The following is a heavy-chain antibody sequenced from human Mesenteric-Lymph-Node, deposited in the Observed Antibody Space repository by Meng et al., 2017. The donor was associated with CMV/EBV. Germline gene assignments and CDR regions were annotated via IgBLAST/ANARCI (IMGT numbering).Heavy chain of an antibody. J-gene: IGHJ4*02. Sequence: SVKVSCKASGYTFTSNDITWVRQATGQGLEWMGWMNPNTGNTGYAQKFQGRVTMTRNTSISTAYMELSSLRSEDTAVYYCARLITEIVPAPTYYFHSWGQGALVTVSS. D-gene: IGHD2-2*01. CDR3: ARLITEIVPAPTYYFHS. V-gene: IGHV1-8*01. CDR2: MNPNTGNT. CDR1: GYTFTSND.